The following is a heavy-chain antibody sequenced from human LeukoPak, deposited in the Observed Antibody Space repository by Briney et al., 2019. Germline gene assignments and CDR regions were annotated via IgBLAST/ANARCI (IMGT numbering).Heavy chain of an antibody. CDR2: IYYSGST. J-gene: IGHJ4*02. CDR1: GGSISSYY. V-gene: IGHV4-59*01. CDR3: ARDPSYGSFDY. Sequence: SETLSLTCTVSGGSISSYYWSWIRQPPGKGLEWIGYIYYSGSTNYNPSLKSRVTISVDTSKNQFSLKLSSVTAADTAVYYCARDPSYGSFDYWGQGTLVTVPS. D-gene: IGHD5-18*01.